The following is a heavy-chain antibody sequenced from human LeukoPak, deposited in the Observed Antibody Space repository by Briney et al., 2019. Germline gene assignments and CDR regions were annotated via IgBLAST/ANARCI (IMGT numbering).Heavy chain of an antibody. D-gene: IGHD3-10*01. Sequence: PGGSLRLSCAASGFTFSSYWMSWVRQAPGKGLEWVANIKRDGSEKYYVDSVKGRFTISRDNAKNSLYLQMNSLRAEDTAVYYCARESLLWFGELWGGFDPWGQGTLVTVSS. V-gene: IGHV3-7*03. CDR2: IKRDGSEK. CDR1: GFTFSSYW. J-gene: IGHJ5*02. CDR3: ARESLLWFGELWGGFDP.